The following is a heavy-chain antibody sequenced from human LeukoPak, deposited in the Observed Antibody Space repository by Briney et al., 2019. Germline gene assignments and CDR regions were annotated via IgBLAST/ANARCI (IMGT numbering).Heavy chain of an antibody. D-gene: IGHD5-24*01. CDR1: GFTFSSYG. CDR2: IWYDGSNK. V-gene: IGHV3-33*06. CDR3: AKERGYGYNHIDY. J-gene: IGHJ4*02. Sequence: PGGSLRLSCAASGFTFSSYGMNWVRQAPGKGLEWVAVIWYDGSNKYYGDSVKGRFTISRDNSKNTPYLQMNSLRAEDTAVYYCAKERGYGYNHIDYWGQGTLVTVSS.